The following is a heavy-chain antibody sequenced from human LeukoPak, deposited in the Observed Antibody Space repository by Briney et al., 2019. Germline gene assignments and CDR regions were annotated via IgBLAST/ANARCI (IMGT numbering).Heavy chain of an antibody. Sequence: ASVKVSCKDSRGTFSSYSINWVRQAPRQGLEWMGGIIPLFNTPNYAQKFQGRVSITADTSTNTTYIALNSLTSEDTAVYYCTRAGIPGYCGAATCSNWLDPWGQGTLVTVSS. D-gene: IGHD2-15*01. CDR1: RGTFSSYS. J-gene: IGHJ5*02. CDR3: TRAGIPGYCGAATCSNWLDP. CDR2: IIPLFNTP. V-gene: IGHV1-69*06.